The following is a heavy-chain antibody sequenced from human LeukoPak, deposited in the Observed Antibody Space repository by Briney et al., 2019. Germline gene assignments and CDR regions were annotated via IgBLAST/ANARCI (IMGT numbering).Heavy chain of an antibody. V-gene: IGHV1-2*02. D-gene: IGHD4-17*01. CDR2: INPNTGDT. CDR3: ARPDYDDDDSSGTHY. CDR1: GYDFTAYT. J-gene: IGHJ4*02. Sequence: ASVKVSCKASGYDFTAYTLNWVRQAPGQGLEWMGWINPNTGDTIYAQKFQDRVKMTRDTSITTAYMELTKLRSDDTAVYYCARPDYDDDDSSGTHYWGQGTLVTVSS.